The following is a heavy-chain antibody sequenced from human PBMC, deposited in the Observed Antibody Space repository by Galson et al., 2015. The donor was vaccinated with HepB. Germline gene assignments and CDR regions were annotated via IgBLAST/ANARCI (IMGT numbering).Heavy chain of an antibody. D-gene: IGHD2-2*01. CDR2: IKEDGSET. CDR1: GFRFSSTW. V-gene: IGHV3-7*01. CDR3: ARDQGYQTFDI. Sequence: SLRLSCAASGFRFSSTWMTWVRQAPGKWLERVANIKEDGSETYYVDSVRGRFTISRDNAKNSLYLQMNSLRADDTAVYFCARDQGYQTFDIWGQGTMVTVSS. J-gene: IGHJ3*02.